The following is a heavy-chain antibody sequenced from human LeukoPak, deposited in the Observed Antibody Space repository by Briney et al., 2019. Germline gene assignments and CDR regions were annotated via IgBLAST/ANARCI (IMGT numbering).Heavy chain of an antibody. Sequence: GGSLRLSCAASGFTFSSYWMSWVRQAPGKGLEWVANIKQDGSEKYYVDSVKGRFTISRDNAKNSLYLQMNSLRAEDTAVYHCARGQLELLSDYYYYMDVWGKGTTVTVSS. V-gene: IGHV3-7*01. CDR2: IKQDGSEK. D-gene: IGHD1-1*01. CDR1: GFTFSSYW. J-gene: IGHJ6*03. CDR3: ARGQLELLSDYYYYMDV.